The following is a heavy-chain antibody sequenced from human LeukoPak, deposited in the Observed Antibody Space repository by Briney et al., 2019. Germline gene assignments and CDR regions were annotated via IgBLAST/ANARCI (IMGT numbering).Heavy chain of an antibody. J-gene: IGHJ6*04. CDR1: GFTFSNYE. CDR3: AELGITMIGGV. Sequence: GGSLRLSCAASGFTFSNYEMHWVRQAPGKGLEWVSYISTSTSTIYYADSVKGRFTISRDNAKNSLYLQMNSLRAEDTAVYYCAELGITMIGGVWGKGTTVTISS. CDR2: ISTSTSTI. D-gene: IGHD3-10*02. V-gene: IGHV3-48*03.